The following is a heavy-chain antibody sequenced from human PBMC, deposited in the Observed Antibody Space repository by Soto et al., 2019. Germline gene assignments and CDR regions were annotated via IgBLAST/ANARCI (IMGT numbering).Heavy chain of an antibody. CDR1: GFTISSYA. J-gene: IGHJ6*03. CDR2: ISGSGGST. CDR3: AKVVAGSSGYMDV. V-gene: IGHV3-23*01. Sequence: EVQLLESGGGLVQPGGSLRLSCAASGFTISSYAMSWVRQAPGKGLEWVSGISGSGGSTYYPDSVKGRFIISRDNSKNTLYLQMNSPRAEDTAVYYCAKVVAGSSGYMDVWGKGTTVTVSS. D-gene: IGHD5-12*01.